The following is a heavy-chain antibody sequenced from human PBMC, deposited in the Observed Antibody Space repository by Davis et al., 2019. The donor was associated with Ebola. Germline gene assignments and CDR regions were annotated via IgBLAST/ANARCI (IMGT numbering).Heavy chain of an antibody. CDR3: ARVGPYYYYGMDV. D-gene: IGHD3-16*01. J-gene: IGHJ6*02. Sequence: GESLKISCAASGFTFSDYYMSWIRQAPGKGLEWVSYISSSGSTIYYADSVKGRFTISRDNAKNSLYLQMNSLRAEDTAVYYCARVGPYYYYGMDVWGQGTTVTVSS. CDR2: ISSSGSTI. V-gene: IGHV3-11*01. CDR1: GFTFSDYY.